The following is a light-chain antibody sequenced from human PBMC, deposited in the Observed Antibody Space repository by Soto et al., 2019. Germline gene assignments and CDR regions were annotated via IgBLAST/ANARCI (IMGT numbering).Light chain of an antibody. CDR1: QSLLHSNGYNY. V-gene: IGKV2-28*01. CDR3: MQALQTHC. Sequence: DIVMTQSPLSLPVTPGEPASISCRSSQSLLHSNGYNYLDWYLQKPGQSPQLLIYLGSNRASGVPDRFSGSGSGTDFTLKISRVEAEDVGVYYCMQALQTHCLGGGAKVDTK. CDR2: LGS. J-gene: IGKJ4*01.